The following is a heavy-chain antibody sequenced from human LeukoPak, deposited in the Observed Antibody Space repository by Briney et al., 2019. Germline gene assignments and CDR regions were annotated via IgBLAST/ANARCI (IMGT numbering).Heavy chain of an antibody. Sequence: SETLSLTCTVSGGSISSYYWSWIRLPPGKGLEWIGYIYYSGSTNYNPSLKSRVTISVDTSKNQFSLKLSSVTAADTAVYYCARTRDGYNSDYWGQGTLVTVSS. CDR3: ARTRDGYNSDY. CDR2: IYYSGST. J-gene: IGHJ4*02. CDR1: GGSISSYY. V-gene: IGHV4-59*01. D-gene: IGHD5-24*01.